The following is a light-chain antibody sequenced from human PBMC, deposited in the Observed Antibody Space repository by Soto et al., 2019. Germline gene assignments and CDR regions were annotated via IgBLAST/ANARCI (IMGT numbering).Light chain of an antibody. CDR2: AAS. CDR1: QGIRNY. J-gene: IGKJ5*01. Sequence: DIQMTQSPASLSASVGDRVTITCRASQGIRNYLAWYQQRPGKVPTLLIYAASTLQSGVPSRFSGSGSGTHFTLTISSLQPADVATYYCQKYNSAPLTFGQGTRLEI. V-gene: IGKV1-27*01. CDR3: QKYNSAPLT.